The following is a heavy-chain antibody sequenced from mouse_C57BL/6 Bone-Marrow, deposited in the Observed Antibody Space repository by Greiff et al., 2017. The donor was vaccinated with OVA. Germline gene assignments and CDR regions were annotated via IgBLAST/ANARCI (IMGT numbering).Heavy chain of an antibody. V-gene: IGHV5-6*01. J-gene: IGHJ3*01. CDR1: GFTFSSYG. CDR2: ISSGGSYT. Sequence: EVMLVESGGDLVKPGGSLKLSCAASGFTFSSYGMSWVRQTPDKRLEWVATISSGGSYTYYPDSVKGRFTISRDNAKNTLYLQMGSLKSEDTAMYYCARDGFAYWGQGTLVTVSA. CDR3: ARDGFAY.